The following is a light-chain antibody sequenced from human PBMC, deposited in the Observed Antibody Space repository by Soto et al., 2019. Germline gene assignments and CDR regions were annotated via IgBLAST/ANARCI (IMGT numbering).Light chain of an antibody. CDR1: QSVSSSY. CDR3: QQYGSSPPWT. J-gene: IGKJ1*01. Sequence: EIVLTQSPGTLSLSPGERATLSCRASQSVSSSYLAWYQQKPGQAPRLLIYGASSRATGIPDRFSGSGSGTTDSITISRREVAEFSVVFCQQYGSSPPWTFGQGTKVEIK. CDR2: GAS. V-gene: IGKV3-20*01.